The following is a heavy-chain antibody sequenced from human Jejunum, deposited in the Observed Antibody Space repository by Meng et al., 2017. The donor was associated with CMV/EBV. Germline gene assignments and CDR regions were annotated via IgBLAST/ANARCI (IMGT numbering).Heavy chain of an antibody. D-gene: IGHD3/OR15-3a*01. V-gene: IGHV4-39*07. CDR3: VRDNRFLDLLSGRCEGSWPCNYLDR. J-gene: IGHJ4*02. CDR2: LYYSGIT. Sequence: GWVRQPPGKGLEWIGSLYYSGITYSNPSLKSRVTMSADASKNQFSLRLSSVTVADTALYYCVRDNRFLDLLSGRCEGSWPCNYLDRWGQGTLVTVSS.